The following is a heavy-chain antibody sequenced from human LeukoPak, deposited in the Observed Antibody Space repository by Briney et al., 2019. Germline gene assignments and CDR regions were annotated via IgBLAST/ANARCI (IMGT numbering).Heavy chain of an antibody. D-gene: IGHD5-12*01. CDR2: IKSKINGGTT. J-gene: IGHJ4*02. V-gene: IGHV3-15*01. CDR1: GFIFNDAW. CDR3: SWLRFDYFDY. Sequence: GGSLRLSCAASGFIFNDAWMSWVRQAPGKGLEWVGRIKSKINGGTTDYGAPVKGRFTISRDDSRNMLYLQMNSLKNEDSAVYYCSWLRFDYFDYWGQGTLVTVSS.